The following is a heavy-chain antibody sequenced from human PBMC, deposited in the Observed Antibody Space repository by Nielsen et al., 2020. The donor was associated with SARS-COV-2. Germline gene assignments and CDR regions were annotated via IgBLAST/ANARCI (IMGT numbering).Heavy chain of an antibody. CDR2: IIPIFGTA. Sequence: SVKVSCKASGGTFSSYANSWVRQAPGQGLEWMGGIIPIFGTANYAQKFQGRVTITADESTSTAYMELSSLRSEDTAVYYCARGEGWLAPDAFDIWGQGTMVTVSS. CDR1: GGTFSSYA. CDR3: ARGEGWLAPDAFDI. D-gene: IGHD6-19*01. V-gene: IGHV1-69*13. J-gene: IGHJ3*02.